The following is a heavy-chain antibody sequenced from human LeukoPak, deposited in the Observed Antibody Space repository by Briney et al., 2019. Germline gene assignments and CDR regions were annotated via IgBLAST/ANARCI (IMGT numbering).Heavy chain of an antibody. D-gene: IGHD3-10*02. V-gene: IGHV3-21*01. CDR1: GFTFSRYS. Sequence: GGSLRLSCAASGFTFSRYSMNWVRQAPGKGLEWVSSISISSNYIYYTDSVKGRFTISRDNAKNSLYLQMNSLRAEDTAVYYCAELGITMIGGVWGKGTTVTISS. CDR2: ISISSNYI. CDR3: AELGITMIGGV. J-gene: IGHJ6*04.